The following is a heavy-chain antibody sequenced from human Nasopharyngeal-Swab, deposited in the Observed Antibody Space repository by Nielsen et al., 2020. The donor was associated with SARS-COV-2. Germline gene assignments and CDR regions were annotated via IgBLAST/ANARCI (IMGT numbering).Heavy chain of an antibody. J-gene: IGHJ4*02. CDR3: VKHQGSSSDQ. Sequence: GESLKISCVASGVIFSNYWMHWVRQVPGKGLVWVSRVNEDGSRTDYADSVRGRFTISRDNAKNTLYLQMNSLRVEDTAVYYCVKHQGSSSDQWGQGTLVTVSS. CDR1: GVIFSNYW. V-gene: IGHV3-74*01. CDR2: VNEDGSRT.